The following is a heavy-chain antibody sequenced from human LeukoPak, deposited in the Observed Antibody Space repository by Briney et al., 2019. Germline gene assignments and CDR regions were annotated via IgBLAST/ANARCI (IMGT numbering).Heavy chain of an antibody. Sequence: PGGSLRLSCAASGFTFDDYAMTWVRQTPGKGLEWVSGINWNGGTTSYADSLKGRFTISRDNSKNTLYLQMNSLRAEDTAVYYCAKDDIVATIPFDYWGQGTLVTVSS. CDR1: GFTFDDYA. J-gene: IGHJ4*02. CDR3: AKDDIVATIPFDY. CDR2: INWNGGTT. V-gene: IGHV3-20*04. D-gene: IGHD5-12*01.